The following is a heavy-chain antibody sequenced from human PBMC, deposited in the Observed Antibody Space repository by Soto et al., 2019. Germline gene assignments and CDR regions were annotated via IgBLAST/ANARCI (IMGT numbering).Heavy chain of an antibody. D-gene: IGHD1-26*01. Sequence: EVQLVESGGGLVQPGGSLRLSCAASGFTFSAHYMDWVRQAPGKGLEWVGRIKNKANSYTTEYAASVEGRFTISREDSQNSLYLQMISLKTEDTAVYYCARVSLVGPSGGRYFDYWGQGSQVAVSS. J-gene: IGHJ4*02. CDR3: ARVSLVGPSGGRYFDY. CDR2: IKNKANSYTT. V-gene: IGHV3-72*01. CDR1: GFTFSAHY.